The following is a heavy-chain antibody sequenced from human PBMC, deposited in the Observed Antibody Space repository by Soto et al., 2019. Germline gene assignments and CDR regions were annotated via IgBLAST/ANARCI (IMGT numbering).Heavy chain of an antibody. CDR2: IYYSGST. D-gene: IGHD4-4*01. J-gene: IGHJ6*03. CDR3: ARHSTGDYSNYEGLRDYYYYYYMDV. Sequence: SETLSLTCTVSGGSISSSSYYWGWIRQPPGKGLEWIGSIYYSGSTYYNPSLKSRVTISVDTSKNQFSLKLSSVTAADTAVYYCARHSTGDYSNYEGLRDYYYYYYMDVWGKGTTVTVSS. CDR1: GGSISSSSYY. V-gene: IGHV4-39*01.